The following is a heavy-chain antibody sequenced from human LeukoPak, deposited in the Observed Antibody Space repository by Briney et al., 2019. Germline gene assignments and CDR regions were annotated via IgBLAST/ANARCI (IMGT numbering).Heavy chain of an antibody. V-gene: IGHV4-34*01. CDR1: GGSFSGYY. CDR3: ARLVRGYVVAHYYYYMDV. CDR2: INHSGST. J-gene: IGHJ6*03. Sequence: PSETLSLTCAVYGGSFSGYYWSWIRQPPGKGLEWIGEINHSGSTNYNPSLKSRVTISVDTSKNQFSLKLSSVTAADTAVYYCARLVRGYVVAHYYYYMDVWGKGTTVTVSS. D-gene: IGHD3-16*01.